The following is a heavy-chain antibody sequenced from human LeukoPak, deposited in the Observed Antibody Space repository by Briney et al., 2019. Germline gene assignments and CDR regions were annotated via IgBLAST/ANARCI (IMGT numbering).Heavy chain of an antibody. CDR3: AHMSRDHYYDSSGYLAGFWFDP. J-gene: IGHJ5*02. CDR1: GGTFSSYA. V-gene: IGHV1-69*05. Sequence: ASVKVSCKASGGTFSSYAISRVRQAPGQGLEWMGGIIPIFGTANYAQKFQGRVTITTDESTSTAYMELSSLRSEDTAVYYCAHMSRDHYYDSSGYLAGFWFDPWGQGTLVTVSS. CDR2: IIPIFGTA. D-gene: IGHD3-22*01.